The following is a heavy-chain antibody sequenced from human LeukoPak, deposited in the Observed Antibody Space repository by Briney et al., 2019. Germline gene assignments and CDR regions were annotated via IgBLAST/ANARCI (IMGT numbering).Heavy chain of an antibody. V-gene: IGHV3-64*01. CDR1: GVSFINYA. J-gene: IGHJ4*02. CDR2: ISNNGGST. CDR3: ARVGPSGEYDY. Sequence: GGSLRLSCAASGVSFINYAMHWVRQAPGKGLEYVSAISNNGGSTYYANSVKGRFTISRDNSKNTLYLQMGSLTAGDMAVYYCARVGPSGEYDYWGQGTLVTVSS. D-gene: IGHD3-10*01.